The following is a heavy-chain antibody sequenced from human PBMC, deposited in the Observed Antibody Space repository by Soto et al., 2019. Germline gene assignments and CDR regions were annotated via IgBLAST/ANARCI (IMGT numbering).Heavy chain of an antibody. Sequence: QVQLVQSGAEVKKPGASVKVSCKASGYSFTSHGISWVRQAPGQGLEWMAWISASNGDTNYAQKFQGRVTVTTDTSTSTVYMELRSLRSEDTAVYYCARMVMVSTIDYYHYMDVWGKGTRVTFSS. J-gene: IGHJ6*03. CDR1: GYSFTSHG. CDR2: ISASNGDT. V-gene: IGHV1-18*01. CDR3: ARMVMVSTIDYYHYMDV. D-gene: IGHD1-20*01.